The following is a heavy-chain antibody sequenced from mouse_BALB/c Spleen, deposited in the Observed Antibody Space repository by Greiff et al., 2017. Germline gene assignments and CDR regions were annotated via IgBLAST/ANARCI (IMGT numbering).Heavy chain of an antibody. CDR1: GDSITSGY. V-gene: IGHV3-8*02. CDR3: ARIYYDYDGAGAMDY. D-gene: IGHD2-4*01. J-gene: IGHJ4*01. CDR2: ISYSGST. Sequence: DVKLQESGPSLVKPSQTLSLTCSVTGDSITSGYWNWIRKFPGNKLEYMGYISYSGSTYYNPSLKSRISITRDTSKNQYYLQLNSVTTEDTATYYCARIYYDYDGAGAMDYWGQGTSVTVSS.